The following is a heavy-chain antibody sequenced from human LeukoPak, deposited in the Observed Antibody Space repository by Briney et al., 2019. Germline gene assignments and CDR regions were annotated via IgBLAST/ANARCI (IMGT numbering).Heavy chain of an antibody. D-gene: IGHD3-9*01. CDR1: GYTFTGYY. V-gene: IGHV1-2*02. CDR3: AREALTGYYRQQYYYYYYMDV. Sequence: ASVKVSCKASGYTFTGYYMHWVRQAPGQGLEWMGWINPNSGGTNYAQKFQGRVTMTRDTSISTAYMELSRLRSDDTAVYYCAREALTGYYRQQYYYYYYMDVWGKGTTVTVSS. J-gene: IGHJ6*03. CDR2: INPNSGGT.